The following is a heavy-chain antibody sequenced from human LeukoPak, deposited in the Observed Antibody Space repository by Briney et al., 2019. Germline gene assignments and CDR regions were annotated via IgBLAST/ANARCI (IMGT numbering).Heavy chain of an antibody. J-gene: IGHJ4*02. Sequence: SCKASGYTFTIYGISWVRQAPGKGLEWVAVISYDGSNKYYADSVKGRFTISRDNSKNTLYLQMNSLRAEDTAVYYCAKGSRSGSYYGDYWGQGTLVTVSS. CDR1: GYTFTIYG. CDR2: ISYDGSNK. V-gene: IGHV3-30*18. CDR3: AKGSRSGSYYGDY. D-gene: IGHD1-26*01.